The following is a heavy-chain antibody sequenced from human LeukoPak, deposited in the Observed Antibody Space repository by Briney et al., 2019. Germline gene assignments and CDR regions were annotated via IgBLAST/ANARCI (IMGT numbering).Heavy chain of an antibody. J-gene: IGHJ4*02. Sequence: PGGSLRLSCAASGFTFSYYAMNWVRQAPGKGLEWVSYISGSSSTIYYADSVKGRFTISRDNSKNTLYLQMNSLRAEDTAVYYCARDPDPVYSSSPRALGYWGQGTLVTVSS. CDR1: GFTFSYYA. V-gene: IGHV3-48*01. CDR2: ISGSSSTI. CDR3: ARDPDPVYSSSPRALGY. D-gene: IGHD6-6*01.